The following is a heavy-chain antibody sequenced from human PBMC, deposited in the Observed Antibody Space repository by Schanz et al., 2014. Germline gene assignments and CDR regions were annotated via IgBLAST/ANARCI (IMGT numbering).Heavy chain of an antibody. D-gene: IGHD5-18*01. V-gene: IGHV1-69*02. CDR1: GGTFSSYT. CDR2: IIPVLAIA. Sequence: QVQLVQSGAEVKKPGSSVKVSCTASGGTFSSYTISWIRQAPGQGLEWMGRIIPVLAIADYAQKFQGRVTITADKSTSTAAMGLSSLRSEDPAVYYRARGPSQGYSYGHNIGAYYCGMDIWGQGVLVTVSS. J-gene: IGHJ6*02. CDR3: ARGPSQGYSYGHNIGAYYCGMDI.